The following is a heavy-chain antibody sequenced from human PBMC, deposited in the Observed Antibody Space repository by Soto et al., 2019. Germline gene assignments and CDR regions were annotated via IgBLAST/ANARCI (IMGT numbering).Heavy chain of an antibody. CDR1: GFTLSSYD. J-gene: IGHJ6*02. CDR2: IGSGGDT. D-gene: IGHD3-9*01. CDR3: TRKTPPTGMEV. V-gene: IGHV3-13*01. Sequence: EVQLVASGGGLVQPGGSLRLSCAASGFTLSSYDIHWVRQATGEGLAWVSGIGSGGDTHYADSVKGRFIISREDGKNSLYLQMNNLRVGDTAVYYCTRKTPPTGMEVWGQGATVTVSS.